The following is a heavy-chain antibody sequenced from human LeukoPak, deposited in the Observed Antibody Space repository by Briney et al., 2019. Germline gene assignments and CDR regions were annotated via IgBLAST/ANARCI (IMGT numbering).Heavy chain of an antibody. V-gene: IGHV1-18*01. CDR3: ARDGHYYDFWSGYYTGDWFDP. CDR1: GYTFTSYG. CDR2: ISAYNGNT. Sequence: ASVKVSCKASGYTFTSYGISWVRQAPGQGLEWMGWISAYNGNTNYAQKLRGRVTMTTDTSTSTAYMELRSLRSDDTAVYYCARDGHYYDFWSGYYTGDWFDPWGQGTLVTVSS. D-gene: IGHD3-3*01. J-gene: IGHJ5*02.